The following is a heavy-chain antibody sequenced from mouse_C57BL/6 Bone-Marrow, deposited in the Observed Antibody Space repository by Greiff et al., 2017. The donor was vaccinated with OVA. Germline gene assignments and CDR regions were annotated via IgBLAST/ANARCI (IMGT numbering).Heavy chain of an antibody. CDR1: GFNIKDDY. CDR2: IYPENGDT. V-gene: IGHV14-4*01. J-gene: IGHJ2*02. CDR3: TTFYGSSYNYMDY. D-gene: IGHD1-1*01. Sequence: VQLQQSGAELVRPGASVKLSCTASGFNIKDDYMHWVKQRPEQGLEWIGWIYPENGDTEYASKFQGKATITADTSSNTAYLQLSSLTSEDTAVYYCTTFYGSSYNYMDYWGQGTSLTVSS.